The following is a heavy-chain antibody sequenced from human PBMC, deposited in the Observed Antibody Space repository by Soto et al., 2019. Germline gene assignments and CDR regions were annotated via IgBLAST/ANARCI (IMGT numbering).Heavy chain of an antibody. CDR1: GFTFSGYS. D-gene: IGHD2-21*01. Sequence: HPGGSLRLSCVASGFTFSGYSMNWVRQAPGKGLECVSYISSTGTTIYYADSVKGRFTISRENAKNSLYLQMSSLRDEDTAVYYCARESIMDVWGQGTTVTVSS. CDR2: ISSTGTTI. J-gene: IGHJ6*02. CDR3: ARESIMDV. V-gene: IGHV3-48*02.